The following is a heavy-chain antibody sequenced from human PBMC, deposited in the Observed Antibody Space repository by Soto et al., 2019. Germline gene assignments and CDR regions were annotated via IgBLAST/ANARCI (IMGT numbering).Heavy chain of an antibody. CDR2: IYHSGST. J-gene: IGHJ6*02. CDR1: GGSISSGGYS. CDR3: ARVPDV. V-gene: IGHV4-30-2*01. Sequence: QLPLQESGSGLVKPSQTLSLTCAVSGGSISSGGYSWSWMRQPPGKGLEWIGYIYHSGSTYYNPSLKSRVTISLDRSKNQFSLKLSSVTAADTAVYYCARVPDVWGQGTTVTVSS.